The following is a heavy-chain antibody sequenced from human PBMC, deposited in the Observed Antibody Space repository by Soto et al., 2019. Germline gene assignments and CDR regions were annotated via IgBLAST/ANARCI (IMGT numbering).Heavy chain of an antibody. D-gene: IGHD1-7*01. CDR3: ARRMKGNYNYLDY. J-gene: IGHJ4*02. CDR1: GFTFNSYS. CDR2: ISTSGETT. Sequence: EVQLVESGGGLVQSGGSLRLSCAASGFTFNSYSMNWVRQAPGKGLEWVSYISTSGETTHYADSVKGRFTTSRDNAKTSMYLQMNSLRDEDTAVYYCARRMKGNYNYLDYWGQGTLVTVSS. V-gene: IGHV3-48*02.